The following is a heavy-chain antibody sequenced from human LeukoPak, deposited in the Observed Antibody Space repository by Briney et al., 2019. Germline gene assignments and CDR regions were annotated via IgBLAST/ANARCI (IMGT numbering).Heavy chain of an antibody. D-gene: IGHD3-22*01. CDR2: IYYSGST. V-gene: IGHV4-39*07. Sequence: SETLSLTCTVSGGSISSSSYYWGWIRQPPGKGLEWIGSIYYSGSTYYNPSLKSRVTISVDTSENQFSLKLSSVTAADTAVYYCARAGEYYDSSGYYYFDYWGQGTLVTVSS. CDR1: GGSISSSSYY. J-gene: IGHJ4*02. CDR3: ARAGEYYDSSGYYYFDY.